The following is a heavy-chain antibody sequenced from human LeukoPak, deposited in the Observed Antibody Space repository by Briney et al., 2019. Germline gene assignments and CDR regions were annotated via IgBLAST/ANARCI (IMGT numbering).Heavy chain of an antibody. J-gene: IGHJ6*03. V-gene: IGHV4-34*01. CDR2: INHSGST. CDR3: ARESRQWLRFENYYYYYYMDV. CDR1: GGSFSGYY. D-gene: IGHD5-12*01. Sequence: PSETLSLTCAVYGGSFSGYYWSWIRQPPGKGLEWIGEINHSGSTNYNPSLKSRVTISVDTSKNQFSLKLSSVTAADTAVYYCARESRQWLRFENYYYYYYMDVWGKGTTVTISS.